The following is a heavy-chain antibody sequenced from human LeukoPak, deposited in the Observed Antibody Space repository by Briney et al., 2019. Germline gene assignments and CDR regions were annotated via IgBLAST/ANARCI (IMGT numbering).Heavy chain of an antibody. J-gene: IGHJ4*02. V-gene: IGHV3-21*01. D-gene: IGHD2-2*02. Sequence: GGSLRLSCAASGFTFSSYSMNWVRQAPGKGLEWVSSISSSSSYIYYADSVKGRFTISRDNAKNSLYLQMNSLRAEDTAVYYCARDLGYCSSTSCYSLGDQASYFDYWGQGTLVTVSS. CDR3: ARDLGYCSSTSCYSLGDQASYFDY. CDR1: GFTFSSYS. CDR2: ISSSSSYI.